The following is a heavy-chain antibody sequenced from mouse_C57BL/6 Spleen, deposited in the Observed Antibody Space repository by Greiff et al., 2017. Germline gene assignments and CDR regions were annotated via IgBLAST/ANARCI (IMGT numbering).Heavy chain of an antibody. CDR2: INPSSGYT. D-gene: IGHD1-1*01. J-gene: IGHJ3*01. CDR3: ARGGYYGSEGFAY. V-gene: IGHV1-7*01. Sequence: QVHVKQSGAELAKPGASVKLSCKASGYTFTSYWMHWVKQRPGQGLEWIGYINPSSGYTKYNQKFKDKATLTADKSSSTAYIQLSSLTYEDSAVYYCARGGYYGSEGFAYWGQGTLVTVSA. CDR1: GYTFTSYW.